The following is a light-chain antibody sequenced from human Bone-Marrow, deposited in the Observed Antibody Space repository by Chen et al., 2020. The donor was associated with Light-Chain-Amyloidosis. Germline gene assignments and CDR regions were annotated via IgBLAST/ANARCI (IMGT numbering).Light chain of an antibody. CDR1: NIGSTS. J-gene: IGLJ3*02. V-gene: IGLV3-21*02. CDR2: DDS. CDR3: QMWDMSSARPL. Sequence: SYVLTQPSSVSVAPGQTATIACGGNNIGSTSVHWYQQQPSQAPRPVVYDDSDRPSVIPERLSCANARNTTTLTISRVAAGDEADDYCQMWDMSSARPLFGGGTTLTVL.